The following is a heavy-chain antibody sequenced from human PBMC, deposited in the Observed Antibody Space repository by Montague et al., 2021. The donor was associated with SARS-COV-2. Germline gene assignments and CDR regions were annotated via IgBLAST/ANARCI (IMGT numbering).Heavy chain of an antibody. CDR1: GFTFSNSP. CDR3: AKVGDILTGCSLINLDA. CDR2: IHSAGRGT. J-gene: IGHJ5*02. V-gene: IGHV3-23*03. Sequence: SLRLSCAASGFTFSNSPMSWVRQAPGKGLDWVSVIHSAGRGTYYADSVQGRFTISRDNLKNTVYLQMNSLRDVDTALYYCAKVGDILTGCSLINLDAWGQGTLVVVSS. D-gene: IGHD3-9*01.